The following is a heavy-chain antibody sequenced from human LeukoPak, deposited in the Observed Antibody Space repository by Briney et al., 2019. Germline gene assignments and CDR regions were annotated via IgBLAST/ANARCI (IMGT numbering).Heavy chain of an antibody. D-gene: IGHD4-11*01. CDR3: ARDTTVTRYYYMDV. CDR2: IIPIFGTA. J-gene: IGHJ6*03. V-gene: IGHV1-69*05. Sequence: GASVKVSCKASGYTFSSYAISWVRQAPGQGLEWMGGIIPIFGTANYAQKFQGRVTITTDESTSTAYMELRSLRSDDTAVYYCARDTTVTRYYYMDVWGKGTTVTVSS. CDR1: GYTFSSYA.